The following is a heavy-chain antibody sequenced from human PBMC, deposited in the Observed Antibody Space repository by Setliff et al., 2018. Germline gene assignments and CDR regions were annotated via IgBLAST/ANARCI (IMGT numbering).Heavy chain of an antibody. Sequence: SVKVSCKASGGSFSNYAIIWVRQAPGQGPEWMGGIIPIYGSTNNAEKFQGRVTFSADGSMSTVYMELSSLTSADTALYYCARDALYDSNDRNSYYGNWLDPWGQGTPVTVSS. CDR1: GGSFSNYA. CDR3: ARDALYDSNDRNSYYGNWLDP. D-gene: IGHD3-22*01. V-gene: IGHV1-69*13. J-gene: IGHJ5*02. CDR2: IIPIYGST.